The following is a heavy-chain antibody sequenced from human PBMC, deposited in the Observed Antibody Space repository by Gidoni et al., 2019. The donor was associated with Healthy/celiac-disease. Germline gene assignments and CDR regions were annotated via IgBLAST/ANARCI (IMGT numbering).Heavy chain of an antibody. D-gene: IGHD3-9*01. CDR1: GFPFRSYG. Sequence: QVQLVESGGGVFQPGRSLRLSFAASGFPFRSYGMHWVRQAPGKGLEWVAVIWYDGSNKYYEDSVKGRFTIARDNSKNTLYLKMNSLRAEETAVYYCARGEDILTGYYPHPLTDWGQGTLVTVSS. J-gene: IGHJ4*02. V-gene: IGHV3-33*01. CDR3: ARGEDILTGYYPHPLTD. CDR2: IWYDGSNK.